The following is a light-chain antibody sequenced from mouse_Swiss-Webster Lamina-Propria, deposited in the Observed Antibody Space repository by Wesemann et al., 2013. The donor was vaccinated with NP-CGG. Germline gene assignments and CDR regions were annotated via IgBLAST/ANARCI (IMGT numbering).Light chain of an antibody. CDR1: QNVGTN. J-gene: IGKJ5*01. V-gene: IGKV6-23*01. CDR3: QQYNSYPLT. CDR2: WAS. Sequence: DIVMTQSQKFMSTSVGDRVSVTCKASQNVGTNVAWYQQKPGQSPKLLIYWASTRHTGVPDRFTGSGSGTDFTLTISNVQSEDLAEYFCQQYNSYPLTFGAGTKLELK.